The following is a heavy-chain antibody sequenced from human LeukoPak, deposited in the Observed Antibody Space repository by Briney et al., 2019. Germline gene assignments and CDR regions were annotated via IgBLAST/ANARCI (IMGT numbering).Heavy chain of an antibody. CDR1: GFTFSSYG. CDR2: IRYDGSNN. D-gene: IGHD6-13*01. Sequence: GGSLRLSCAASGFTFSSYGMHWVRQAPGKGLEWVAFIRYDGSNNYYADSVKGRFTISRDNSKNTLYLQMNSLRAEDTAVYYCAKFAGQGIAAARGVDYWGQGTLVTVSS. J-gene: IGHJ4*02. V-gene: IGHV3-30*02. CDR3: AKFAGQGIAAARGVDY.